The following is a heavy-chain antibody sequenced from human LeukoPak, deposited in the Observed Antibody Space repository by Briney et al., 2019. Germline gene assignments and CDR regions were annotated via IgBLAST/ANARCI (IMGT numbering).Heavy chain of an antibody. J-gene: IGHJ4*02. V-gene: IGHV4-39*07. CDR3: ARSATVTTGYFDY. D-gene: IGHD4-17*01. CDR2: IYSNGNT. CDR1: GGSISSSGHY. Sequence: SETLSLTCSVSGGSISSSGHYWGWIRQSPEKGLDWIGSIYSNGNTYYNPSVKSRVAISVDTSKNQFSLKLTSVTAAETAVYYCARSATVTTGYFDYWGQGALVTVSS.